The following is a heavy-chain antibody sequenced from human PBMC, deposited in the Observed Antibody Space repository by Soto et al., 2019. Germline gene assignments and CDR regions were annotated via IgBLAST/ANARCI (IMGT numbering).Heavy chain of an antibody. Sequence: QVQLVQSEGEVKKPGASVKVSCKASGYIFSSYGISWVRQAPGQGLEWMGWISGYNGNTNYAQRLQGRVSITTDTSTTTAYMELRSLRFDDTAVYYCARERGCAFDDWGQGTLVTVSS. CDR2: ISGYNGNT. CDR1: GYIFSSYG. CDR3: ARERGCAFDD. J-gene: IGHJ4*02. D-gene: IGHD6-19*01. V-gene: IGHV1-18*01.